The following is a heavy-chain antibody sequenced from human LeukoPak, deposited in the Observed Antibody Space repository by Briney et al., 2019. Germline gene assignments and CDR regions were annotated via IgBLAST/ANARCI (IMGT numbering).Heavy chain of an antibody. J-gene: IGHJ4*02. CDR1: GLAFKNYW. CDR2: IYSGGST. D-gene: IGHD6-13*01. V-gene: IGHV3-66*01. Sequence: GGSLRLSCLGTGLAFKNYWMTWVRQAPGKGLEWVSVIYSGGSTYYADSVKGRFTISRDNSKNTLYLQMNSLRAEDTAVYYCARGGGSSWFDYWGQGTLVTVSS. CDR3: ARGGGSSWFDY.